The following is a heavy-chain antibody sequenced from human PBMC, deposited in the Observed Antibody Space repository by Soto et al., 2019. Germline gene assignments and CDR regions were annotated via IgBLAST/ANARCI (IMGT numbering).Heavy chain of an antibody. Sequence: PSETLSLTCTVSGGSISSSSYYWGWIRQPPGKGLEWIGSIYYSGSTYYNPSLKSRVTISVDTSKNQFSLKLSSVTAADTAVYYCARGRRSTIFGVVTTNLMDVWGKGTTVTVSS. CDR3: ARGRRSTIFGVVTTNLMDV. CDR1: GGSISSSSYY. J-gene: IGHJ6*03. D-gene: IGHD3-3*01. V-gene: IGHV4-39*01. CDR2: IYYSGST.